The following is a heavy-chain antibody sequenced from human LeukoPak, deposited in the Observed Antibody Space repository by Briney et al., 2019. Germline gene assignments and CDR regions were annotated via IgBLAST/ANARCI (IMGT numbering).Heavy chain of an antibody. CDR2: IWYDGSNK. CDR1: GFTFSSYG. V-gene: IGHV3-33*08. CDR3: ARVPEYCSSTSCFDY. D-gene: IGHD2-2*01. Sequence: GGSLRLSCAASGFTFSSYGMHWVHQAPGKGLEWVAIIWYDGSNKNYADSVKGRFTISRDNSKNTLYLQMISLRAEDTAVYYCARVPEYCSSTSCFDYWGQGTLVTVSS. J-gene: IGHJ4*02.